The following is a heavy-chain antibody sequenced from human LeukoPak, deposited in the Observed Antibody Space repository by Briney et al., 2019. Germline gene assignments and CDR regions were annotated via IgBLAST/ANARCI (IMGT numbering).Heavy chain of an antibody. D-gene: IGHD3-16*01. CDR2: INYNGDGT. CDR3: ARDPSVGGFSGSELDL. J-gene: IGHJ5*02. V-gene: IGHV3-64*01. CDR1: GFTFKSYY. Sequence: PLRVPCADTGFTFKSYYMHWLRHPPGKRLEYVSAINYNGDGTYYANSVKGRFTISRDNSKDTVYLQMGSLRAEDTAVYYCARDPSVGGFSGSELDLWGQGTLVTVSS.